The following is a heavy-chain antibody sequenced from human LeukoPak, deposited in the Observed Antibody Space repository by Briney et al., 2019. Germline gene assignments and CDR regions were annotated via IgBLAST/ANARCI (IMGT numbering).Heavy chain of an antibody. CDR1: GFTFGDYA. Sequence: GRSLRLSCTASGFTFGDYAMNWVRQAPGKGMEWVGFIRSKTYGGTTEYAASVKGRFSFSRGDSKSTAYLQMNSLKTEDTAVYHCTRMMYCSGGSCSFDYWGQGTLVTVSS. J-gene: IGHJ4*02. CDR2: IRSKTYGGTT. D-gene: IGHD2-15*01. V-gene: IGHV3-49*04. CDR3: TRMMYCSGGSCSFDY.